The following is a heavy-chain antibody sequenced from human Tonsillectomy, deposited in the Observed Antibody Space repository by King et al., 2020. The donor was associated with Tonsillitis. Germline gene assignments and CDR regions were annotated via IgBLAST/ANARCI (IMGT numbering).Heavy chain of an antibody. CDR1: GGSFSGFY. V-gene: IGHV4-34*01. CDR2: INHSGST. Sequence: VQLQQWGAGLLKPSETLSLTCAVYGGSFSGFYWSWLRPPPGKGLEWTGEINHSGSTNYNPSLKSRVTISVDTSKNQFSLKLSSVTAADTAMYYCARCNYGDRDAFDIWGQGTMVTVSS. J-gene: IGHJ3*02. CDR3: ARCNYGDRDAFDI. D-gene: IGHD4-17*01.